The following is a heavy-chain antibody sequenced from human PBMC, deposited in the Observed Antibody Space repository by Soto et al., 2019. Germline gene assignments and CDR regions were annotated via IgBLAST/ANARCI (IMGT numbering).Heavy chain of an antibody. V-gene: IGHV3-66*01. CDR3: ARDYCSGGSCRSRYFDY. CDR1: GFTVSSNY. Sequence: GGSLRLSCAASGFTVSSNYMSWVRQAPGKGLEWVSVIYSGGSTYYADSVKGRFTISRDNSKNTLYLQMNSLRAEDTAVYYCARDYCSGGSCRSRYFDYWGQGTLVTVSS. CDR2: IYSGGST. J-gene: IGHJ4*02. D-gene: IGHD2-15*01.